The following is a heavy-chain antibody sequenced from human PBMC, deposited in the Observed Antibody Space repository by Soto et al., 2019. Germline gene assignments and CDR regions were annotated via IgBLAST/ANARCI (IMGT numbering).Heavy chain of an antibody. D-gene: IGHD3-10*01. J-gene: IGHJ6*03. CDR2: IYYRGST. CDR3: ARYTSYYGSGSYYYYYMDV. Sequence: SETLSLTCTVSGGSVSSGSYYWSWIRQPPGKGLEWIGYIYYRGSTNYNPSLKSRVTISVDTSKNQFSLKLSSVTAADTAVYYCARYTSYYGSGSYYYYYMDVWGKGTTVTVSS. CDR1: GGSVSSGSYY. V-gene: IGHV4-61*01.